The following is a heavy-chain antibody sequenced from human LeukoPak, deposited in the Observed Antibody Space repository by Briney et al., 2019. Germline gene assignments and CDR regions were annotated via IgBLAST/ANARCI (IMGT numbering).Heavy chain of an antibody. Sequence: SETLSLTCTVSGGSINNYYWSWIRQHPGKGLEWIGYIHYSESTYYNPSLRSRVTISVDTSKNQFSLKLNSVTAADTAVYFCARGHEDYDSSGYYRFDYWGQGTLVTVSS. V-gene: IGHV4-59*06. J-gene: IGHJ4*02. CDR1: GGSINNYY. D-gene: IGHD3-22*01. CDR2: IHYSEST. CDR3: ARGHEDYDSSGYYRFDY.